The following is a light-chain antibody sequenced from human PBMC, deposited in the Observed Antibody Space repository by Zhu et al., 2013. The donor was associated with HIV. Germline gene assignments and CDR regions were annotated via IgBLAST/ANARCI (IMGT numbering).Light chain of an antibody. CDR3: QAWDSTTVI. J-gene: IGLJ2*01. CDR2: QDT. CDR1: RLGDKY. V-gene: IGLV3-1*01. Sequence: SYELTQPPSVSVSPGQTASITCSGDRLGDKYAAWYQQKPGQSPTLVIYQDTKRPSGIPERFSGSNSGDTATLTISGTQAMDEADYYCQAWDSTTVIFGGGTKLTVL.